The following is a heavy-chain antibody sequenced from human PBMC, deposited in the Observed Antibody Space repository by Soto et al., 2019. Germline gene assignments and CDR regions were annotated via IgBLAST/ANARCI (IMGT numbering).Heavy chain of an antibody. J-gene: IGHJ4*01. CDR1: ADTFNNYG. D-gene: IGHD2-15*01. V-gene: IGHV1-69*01. CDR3: ASGVAVERFEF. CDR2: VVPLFGTA. Sequence: EQSGPEVKKPGSSVKVSCTASADTFNNYGFSWVRQAPGQGLECVGGVVPLFGTANYAQKFQGRATISADESASTVYLELTTLQSDDTALFYCASGVAVERFEFWGLGTLVIVSS.